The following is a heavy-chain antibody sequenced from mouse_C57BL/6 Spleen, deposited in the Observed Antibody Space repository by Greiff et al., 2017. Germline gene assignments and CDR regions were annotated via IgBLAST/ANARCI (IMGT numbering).Heavy chain of an antibody. CDR1: GFSFNTYA. CDR2: IRSKSNNYAT. D-gene: IGHD2-1*01. Sequence: GGGLVQPKGSLKLSCAASGFSFNTYAMNWVRQAPGKGLEWVARIRSKSNNYATYYADSVKDRFTISRDDSESMLYLQMNNLKTEDTAMYYCVRHDGGNSAMDYWGQGTSVTVSS. CDR3: VRHDGGNSAMDY. J-gene: IGHJ4*01. V-gene: IGHV10-1*01.